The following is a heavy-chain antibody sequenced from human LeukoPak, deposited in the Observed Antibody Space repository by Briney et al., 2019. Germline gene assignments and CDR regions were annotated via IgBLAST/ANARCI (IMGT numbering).Heavy chain of an antibody. V-gene: IGHV3-30*18. Sequence: GGSLRLSCAASGFTFSSYGMQWVRQAPGKGLEGVAVIAYDGSNKYYADSVKGRFTLSRDNSKNTLYLQMTSLSAEATAVYYCAKEGGGSTFGSDYRGQGTLVTVSS. D-gene: IGHD3-10*01. CDR2: IAYDGSNK. CDR3: AKEGGGSTFGSDY. J-gene: IGHJ4*02. CDR1: GFTFSSYG.